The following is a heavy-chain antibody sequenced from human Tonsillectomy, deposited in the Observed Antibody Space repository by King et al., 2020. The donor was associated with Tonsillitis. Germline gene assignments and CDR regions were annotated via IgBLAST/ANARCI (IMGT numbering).Heavy chain of an antibody. CDR2: IYHSGST. CDR3: ARGYFRGGFDP. J-gene: IGHJ5*02. CDR1: GVSTSNGAYY. Sequence: QLQESGPGLVEPSQTLSLTCTVSGVSTSNGAYYWSWVRQHPGKGLEWIGYIYHSGSTYYNPSLKSRVTISVDTSKNQFSLKLTSVTAADTAVYYCARGYFRGGFDPWGQGTLVTVSS. V-gene: IGHV4-31*03. D-gene: IGHD3-16*01.